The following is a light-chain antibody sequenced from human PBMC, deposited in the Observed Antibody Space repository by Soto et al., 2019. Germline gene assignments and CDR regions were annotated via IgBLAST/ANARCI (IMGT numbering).Light chain of an antibody. CDR2: DVS. CDR3: SSYTSGSTLG. J-gene: IGLJ3*02. CDR1: SSDVGGYNY. V-gene: IGLV2-14*01. Sequence: QSALTQPASVSGSPGQSITISCTGTSSDVGGYNYVSWYQQHPGKAPKLMIYDVSNRPSGVSNRFSGSKSGNTASLTISGLQAADEADYYCSSYTSGSTLGFGGGTKVTVL.